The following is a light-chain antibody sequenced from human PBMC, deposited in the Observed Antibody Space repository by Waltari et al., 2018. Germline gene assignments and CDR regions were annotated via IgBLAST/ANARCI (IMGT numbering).Light chain of an antibody. CDR2: DTS. Sequence: EIVLTQSPATLSLSPGESATLPCRASQSVSSFSAWYQQKPGQAPRLLIYDTSNRATGIPARFSGSGSGTDFTLTISSLEPEDFAVYYCHQRSSWPPALTFGGGTKVEIK. V-gene: IGKV3-11*01. CDR1: QSVSSF. CDR3: HQRSSWPPALT. J-gene: IGKJ4*01.